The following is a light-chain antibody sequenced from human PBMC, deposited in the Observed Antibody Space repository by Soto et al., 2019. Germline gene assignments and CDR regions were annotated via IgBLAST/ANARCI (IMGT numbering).Light chain of an antibody. J-gene: IGKJ4*01. CDR1: QGIGSY. V-gene: IGKV1-8*01. CDR3: QQYYRYPLT. Sequence: AIRMTQSPSSFSASTGDRVTITCRASQGIGSYLAWYQQRPGKAPKLLIYAASTLQSGVPSRFSGSGSGTDFTLTISCLQSEDFATYYCQQYYRYPLTCGGGTKV. CDR2: AAS.